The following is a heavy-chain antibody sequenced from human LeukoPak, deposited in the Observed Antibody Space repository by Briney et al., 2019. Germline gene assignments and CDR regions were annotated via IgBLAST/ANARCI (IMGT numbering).Heavy chain of an antibody. CDR1: RYTFTGYY. CDR2: IYPNSGGK. Sequence: ASVKVSCKASRYTFTGYYLHWVRQAPRQGVEWMGRIYPNSGGKHYAQKFPGTVSMTRDTSTSTAPMELCRVRSDDTPACYCARDPRPHRVLLWCGELSSWGQGTLVTVSS. J-gene: IGHJ5*02. V-gene: IGHV1-2*06. D-gene: IGHD3-10*01. CDR3: ARDPRPHRVLLWCGELSS.